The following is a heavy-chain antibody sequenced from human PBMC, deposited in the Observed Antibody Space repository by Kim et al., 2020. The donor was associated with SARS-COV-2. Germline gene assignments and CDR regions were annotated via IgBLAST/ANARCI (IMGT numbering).Heavy chain of an antibody. J-gene: IGHJ4*02. CDR1: GFTFSSYA. D-gene: IGHD6-6*01. Sequence: GGSLRLSCAASGFTFSSYAMSWVRQAPGKGLEWVSAISGSGGSTYYADSVKGRFTISRDNSKNTLYLQMNSLRAEDTAVYYCAKEGQSSSPYDVPPYYFDYWGQGTLVTVSS. V-gene: IGHV3-23*01. CDR2: ISGSGGST. CDR3: AKEGQSSSPYDVPPYYFDY.